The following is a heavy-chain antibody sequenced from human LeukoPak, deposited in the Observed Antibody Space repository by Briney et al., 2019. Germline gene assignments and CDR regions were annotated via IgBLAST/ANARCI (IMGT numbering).Heavy chain of an antibody. CDR3: ARDYSSGWFDY. D-gene: IGHD6-19*01. CDR1: GFTFSSYA. Sequence: GGSLRLSCAASGFTFSSYAMHWVRQAPGKGLEYVSAISSNGGSTYYANSVKGRFTISRDNSKNTLYLQMGSLRAEDMAVYCCARDYSSGWFDYWGQGTLVTVSS. CDR2: ISSNGGST. J-gene: IGHJ4*02. V-gene: IGHV3-64*01.